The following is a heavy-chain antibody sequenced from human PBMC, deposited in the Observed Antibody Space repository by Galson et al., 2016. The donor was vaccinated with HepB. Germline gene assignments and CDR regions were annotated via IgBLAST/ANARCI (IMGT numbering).Heavy chain of an antibody. CDR2: ISFDGSNQ. V-gene: IGHV3-30*04. D-gene: IGHD4-17*01. J-gene: IGHJ3*02. CDR1: GFTFSSYT. CDR3: ARAASYGDYVGASGDAFDI. Sequence: SLRLSCAASGFTFSSYTMHWVRQAPGKGLEWVAVISFDGSNQHYADSVKGRFTISRDDSQNTLYLQMGSLRADDTAVYYCARAASYGDYVGASGDAFDIWGQGTMVTGAS.